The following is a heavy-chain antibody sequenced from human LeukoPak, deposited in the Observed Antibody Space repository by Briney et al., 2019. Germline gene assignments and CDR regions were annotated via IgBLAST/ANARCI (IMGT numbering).Heavy chain of an antibody. Sequence: GGSLRLSCAASGFTFSSYSMNWVRQAPGKGLEWVANIKQDGSEKYYVDSVKGRFTISRDNAKNSLYLQMNSLRAEDTAVYYCARDDYGDYYGSGSYSGPFDYWGQGTLVTVSS. CDR3: ARDDYGDYYGSGSYSGPFDY. V-gene: IGHV3-7*01. CDR2: IKQDGSEK. J-gene: IGHJ4*02. CDR1: GFTFSSYS. D-gene: IGHD3-10*01.